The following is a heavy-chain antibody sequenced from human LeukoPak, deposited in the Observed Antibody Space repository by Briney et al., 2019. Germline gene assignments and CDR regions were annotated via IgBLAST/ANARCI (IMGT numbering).Heavy chain of an antibody. Sequence: SETLSLTCTVSGGSISSYYWSWIRQPPGKGLEWIGYIYYSGSTNYNPSLKSRVTISVDTSKNQFSLKLSSVTAADTAVYYRARDDDYGSGSYLTFGAFDIWGQGTMVTVSS. CDR3: ARDDDYGSGSYLTFGAFDI. J-gene: IGHJ3*02. CDR1: GGSISSYY. V-gene: IGHV4-59*01. CDR2: IYYSGST. D-gene: IGHD3-10*01.